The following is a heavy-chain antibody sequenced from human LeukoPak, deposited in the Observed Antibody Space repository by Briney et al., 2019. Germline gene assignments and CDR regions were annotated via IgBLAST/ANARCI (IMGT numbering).Heavy chain of an antibody. J-gene: IGHJ6*02. V-gene: IGHV4-4*02. Sequence: PGGSLRLSCEASGFTFSSYWMSWVRQTPGKGLEWIGEIYHGGSTKYNPSLKSRATISVDKSKNQFSLNLSSVTAADTAVYYCARDDGRTADYSGMDVWGQGTTVTVSS. CDR1: GFTFSSYW. D-gene: IGHD4-17*01. CDR3: ARDDGRTADYSGMDV. CDR2: IYHGGST.